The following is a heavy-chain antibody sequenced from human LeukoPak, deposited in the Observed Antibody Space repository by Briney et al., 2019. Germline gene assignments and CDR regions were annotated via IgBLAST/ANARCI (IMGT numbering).Heavy chain of an antibody. Sequence: GGSLRLSCAASGFTSSSYSMNWVRQAPGKGLEWVSSIGSSSSYIYYADSVKGRFTISRDNAKNSLYLQMNSLRAEDTAVYYCARRWVATGTYYFDYWGQGTLVTVSS. CDR1: GFTSSSYS. CDR3: ARRWVATGTYYFDY. J-gene: IGHJ4*02. CDR2: IGSSSSYI. V-gene: IGHV3-21*01. D-gene: IGHD5-12*01.